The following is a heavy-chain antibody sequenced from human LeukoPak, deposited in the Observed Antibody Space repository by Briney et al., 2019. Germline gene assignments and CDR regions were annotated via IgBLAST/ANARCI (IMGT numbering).Heavy chain of an antibody. CDR2: IIPILGTA. Sequence: SVKVSCKASGGTFSSYAISWVRQAPGQGLEWMGGIIPILGTANYAQKFQGRVTITADESTSTAYMELSSLRSEDTAVYYCARAFGGYSYGWNFDYWGQGALVTVSS. D-gene: IGHD5-18*01. CDR1: GGTFSSYA. J-gene: IGHJ4*02. V-gene: IGHV1-69*13. CDR3: ARAFGGYSYGWNFDY.